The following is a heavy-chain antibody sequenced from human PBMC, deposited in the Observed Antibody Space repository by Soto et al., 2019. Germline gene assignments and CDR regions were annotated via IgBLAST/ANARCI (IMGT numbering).Heavy chain of an antibody. D-gene: IGHD4-4*01. Sequence: PGGSLRLSCAASGFTFSSYGMHWARQAPGKGLEWVAVISYDGSNKYYADSVKGRFTIYRDNSKNTLYLQMNSLRAEDTAVYYCAKDSNYRLYYYYGMDVWGQGTTVTVSS. CDR3: AKDSNYRLYYYYGMDV. V-gene: IGHV3-30*18. CDR1: GFTFSSYG. J-gene: IGHJ6*02. CDR2: ISYDGSNK.